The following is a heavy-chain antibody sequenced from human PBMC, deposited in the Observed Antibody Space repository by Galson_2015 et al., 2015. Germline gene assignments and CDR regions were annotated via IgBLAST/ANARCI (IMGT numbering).Heavy chain of an antibody. CDR1: GGSISSYY. Sequence: SETLSLTCTVSGGSISSYYWSWIRQPPGKGLEWIGYIYYSGSTNYNPSLKSRVTISVDTSKNQFSLKLSSVTAADTAVYYCARLTMIVDGTFDIWGQGTMVTVSS. J-gene: IGHJ3*02. CDR3: ARLTMIVDGTFDI. CDR2: IYYSGST. D-gene: IGHD3-22*01. V-gene: IGHV4-59*01.